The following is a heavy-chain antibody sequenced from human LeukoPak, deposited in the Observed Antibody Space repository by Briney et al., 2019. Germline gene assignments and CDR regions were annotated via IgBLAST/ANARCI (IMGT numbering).Heavy chain of an antibody. J-gene: IGHJ4*02. CDR2: IIPIFGTA. CDR3: ARDKGIFGVVIPRGY. CDR1: GGTFSSYA. V-gene: IGHV1-69*13. D-gene: IGHD3-3*01. Sequence: GASVKVSCKASGGTFSSYAVSWVRQAPGQGLEWMGGIIPIFGTANYAQKFQGRVTITADESTSTAYMELSSLRSEDTAVYYCARDKGIFGVVIPRGYWGQGTLVTVS.